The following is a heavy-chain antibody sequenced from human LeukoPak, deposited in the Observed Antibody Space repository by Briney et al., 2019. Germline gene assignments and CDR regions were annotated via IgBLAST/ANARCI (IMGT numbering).Heavy chain of an antibody. J-gene: IGHJ4*02. CDR3: ARYSSSWYYFDY. CDR2: IHASGST. Sequence: PSETLSLTCTVSGGSISSYYWTWIRQPAGKGLEWIGRIHASGSTSSNPSLKSRVTVSLDTSKNQFSLRLSSMTAADTAVYYCARYSSSWYYFDYRGQGTLVTVSS. D-gene: IGHD6-13*01. CDR1: GGSISSYY. V-gene: IGHV4-4*07.